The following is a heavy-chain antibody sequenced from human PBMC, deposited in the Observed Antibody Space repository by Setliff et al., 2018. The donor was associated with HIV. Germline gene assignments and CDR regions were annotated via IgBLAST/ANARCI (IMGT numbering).Heavy chain of an antibody. CDR1: GYTFTSYD. Sequence: ASVKVSCKASGYTFTSYDINWVRQATGQGLEWMGWMNPNSGNTGYAQKFQGRVTMTRDSSISTAYMELNTLKFEDTAVYYCARARRDSYDRGRRNHYYIDVWGKGTTVTVSS. V-gene: IGHV1-8*02. D-gene: IGHD3-22*01. J-gene: IGHJ6*03. CDR2: MNPNSGNT. CDR3: ARARRDSYDRGRRNHYYIDV.